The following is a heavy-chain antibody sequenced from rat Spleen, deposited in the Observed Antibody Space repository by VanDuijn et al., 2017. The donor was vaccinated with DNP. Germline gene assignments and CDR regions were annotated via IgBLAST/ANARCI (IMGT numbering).Heavy chain of an antibody. Sequence: QVQLKESGPGLVQPSQTLSLTCTVSGYSLTSYGVSWARQPPGKGLEWIATISSGGDIDYNSVLQSRLSISRDTSKSQIFLKMNSLQTEDTCIYFCTRDWCSCSHHFDYWGQGVLVTVSS. CDR2: ISSGGDI. CDR3: TRDWCSCSHHFDY. D-gene: IGHD1-1*01. J-gene: IGHJ2*01. CDR1: GYSLTSYG. V-gene: IGHV2S12*01.